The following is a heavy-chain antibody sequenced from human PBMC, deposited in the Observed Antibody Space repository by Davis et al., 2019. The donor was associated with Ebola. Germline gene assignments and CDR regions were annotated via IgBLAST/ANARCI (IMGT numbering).Heavy chain of an antibody. Sequence: GGSLRLSCAASGLTFSSYWMSWVRQAPGKGLEWVANINQDGSVQQYVDSVKGRFTISRDNAKNSLYLQMNSLRPEDAAVYYCATLSGYVPNDYWGQGTLVTVSS. V-gene: IGHV3-7*01. CDR3: ATLSGYVPNDY. D-gene: IGHD3-3*01. CDR1: GLTFSSYW. J-gene: IGHJ4*02. CDR2: INQDGSVQ.